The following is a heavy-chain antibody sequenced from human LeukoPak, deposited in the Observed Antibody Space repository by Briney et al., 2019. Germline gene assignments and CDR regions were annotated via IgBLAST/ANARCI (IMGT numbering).Heavy chain of an antibody. CDR3: ARVEGYCSSTSCPYYYYMDV. V-gene: IGHV1-18*01. CDR2: ISTYNAIT. Sequence: ASVKVSCKASGYTFTTYGISWVRQAPGRGLEWMGWISTYNAITNYAQKLQGRVTMTRDTSISTAYMELSRLRPDDTAVYYCARVEGYCSSTSCPYYYYMDVWGKGTTVTISS. CDR1: GYTFTTYG. J-gene: IGHJ6*03. D-gene: IGHD2-2*01.